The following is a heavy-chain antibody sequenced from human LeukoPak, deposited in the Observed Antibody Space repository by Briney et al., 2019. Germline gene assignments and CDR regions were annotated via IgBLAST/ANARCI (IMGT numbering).Heavy chain of an antibody. Sequence: SETLSLTCTVSGGSISSYYWSWIRQPPGKGLEWIGYIYDSGSTNYNPSLKSRVTISVDTSKNQFSLKLSSVTAADTAVYYCARGPFRDSSSWYYFDYWGQGTLVTVSS. CDR3: ARGPFRDSSSWYYFDY. CDR1: GGSISSYY. CDR2: IYDSGST. V-gene: IGHV4-59*01. J-gene: IGHJ4*02. D-gene: IGHD6-13*01.